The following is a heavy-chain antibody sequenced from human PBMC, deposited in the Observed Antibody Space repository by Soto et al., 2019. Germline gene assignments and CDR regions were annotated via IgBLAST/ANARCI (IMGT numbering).Heavy chain of an antibody. CDR3: ASPRWNYIY. V-gene: IGHV4-34*01. J-gene: IGHJ4*02. D-gene: IGHD1-7*01. CDR2: MNDSGNT. Sequence: QVQLQQWGAGLLTPSETLSLTCAVSGGSFSGYYWSWIRQPTGKGLEWIGEMNDSGNTKYNSSLESRVAISVDTSRGHFSLTLTSVTAADTAVYSCASPRWNYIYWGQGTLVAVSS. CDR1: GGSFSGYY.